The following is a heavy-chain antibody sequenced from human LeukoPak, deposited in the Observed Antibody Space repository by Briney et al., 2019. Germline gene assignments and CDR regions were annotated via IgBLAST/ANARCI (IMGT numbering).Heavy chain of an antibody. V-gene: IGHV1-2*02. D-gene: IGHD2-15*01. Sequence: ASVKVSCKASGYTFTGYYMHWVRQAPGQGLEWMGWINPNSGGTNYAQKFQGRLTMTRDTTISTAYMELSRLRSDDTAVYYCARAYCSGGSCFTHENWFDPWGQGTLVTVSS. J-gene: IGHJ5*02. CDR2: INPNSGGT. CDR3: ARAYCSGGSCFTHENWFDP. CDR1: GYTFTGYY.